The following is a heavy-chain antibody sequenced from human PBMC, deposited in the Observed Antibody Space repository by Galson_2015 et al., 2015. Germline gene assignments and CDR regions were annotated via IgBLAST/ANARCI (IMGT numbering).Heavy chain of an antibody. CDR2: MYSSGST. D-gene: IGHD2-2*01. Sequence: ETLSLPCTVSGGSISSYYWSWIRQPPGQGLEWIGYMYSSGSTDYNPSLKSRVTISLDTSKNEISLKLSSVTAADTALYYCARLASSTAPFDYWGQGTLVTVSS. V-gene: IGHV4-59*01. J-gene: IGHJ4*02. CDR1: GGSISSYY. CDR3: ARLASSTAPFDY.